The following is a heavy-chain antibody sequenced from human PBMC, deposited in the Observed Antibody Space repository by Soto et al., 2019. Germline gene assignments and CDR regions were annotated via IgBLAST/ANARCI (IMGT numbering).Heavy chain of an antibody. CDR2: IYNSGNT. CDR1: GCSISSGFYC. D-gene: IGHD2-21*02. J-gene: IGHJ5*02. CDR3: ARGSDGVWNWFDP. V-gene: IGHV4-30-2*01. Sequence: TLSVTLAVSGCSISSGFYCWSWIRQPPGQGLEWIGYIYNSGNTYYNPSLMSRVTISVDRSQNHFYLKLTSVTAADTAVYYWARGSDGVWNWFDPWGQGTQVTGPS.